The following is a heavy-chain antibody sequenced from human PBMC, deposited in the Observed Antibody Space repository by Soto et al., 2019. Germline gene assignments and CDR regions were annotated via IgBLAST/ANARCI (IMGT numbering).Heavy chain of an antibody. V-gene: IGHV1-18*04. CDR2: ISVYNRNT. J-gene: IGHJ4*02. Sequence: QVQLVQSGAEVKKPGASVKVSCKASGYTFTSYSISWVRQAPGQGLEWMGWISVYNRNTKYAQDFQGRVTMTTDTSTSTAYMELRSLRSDDTAVYYCARDGVAVTTGISGYWGQGTLVTVSS. CDR3: ARDGVAVTTGISGY. D-gene: IGHD4-4*01. CDR1: GYTFTSYS.